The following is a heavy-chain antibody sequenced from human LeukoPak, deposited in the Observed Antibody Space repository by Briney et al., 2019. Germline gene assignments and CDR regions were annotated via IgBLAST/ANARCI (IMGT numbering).Heavy chain of an antibody. J-gene: IGHJ4*02. CDR1: GFTFSSYS. CDR3: ARESDSGYSYGDY. CDR2: ISSSSYI. Sequence: GGSLRLSCAASGFTFSSYSMNWVRQAPGKGLEWVSSISSSSYIYYADSVKGRFTISRDNAKNSLYLQMNSLRAEDTAVYYCARESDSGYSYGDYWGQGTLVTVSS. V-gene: IGHV3-21*01. D-gene: IGHD5-18*01.